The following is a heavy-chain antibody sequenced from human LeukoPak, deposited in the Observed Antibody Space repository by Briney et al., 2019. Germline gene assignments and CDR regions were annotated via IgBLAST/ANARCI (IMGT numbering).Heavy chain of an antibody. CDR1: GFTFSSYA. Sequence: PGGSLRLSCAASGFTFSSYAMSWVRQAPGKGLERVSAISGSGGSTYYADSVKGRFTISRDNSKNTLYLQMNSLRAEDTAVYYCAKARGVFGVGATLLFDYWGQGTLVTVSS. CDR3: AKARGVFGVGATLLFDY. CDR2: ISGSGGST. J-gene: IGHJ4*02. V-gene: IGHV3-23*01. D-gene: IGHD1-26*01.